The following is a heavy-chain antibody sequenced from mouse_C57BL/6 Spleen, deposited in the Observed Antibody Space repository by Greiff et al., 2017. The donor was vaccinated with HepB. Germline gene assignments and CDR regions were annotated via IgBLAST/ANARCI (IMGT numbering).Heavy chain of an antibody. CDR2: IHPNSGST. Sequence: VQLQQPGAELVKPGASVKLSCKASGYTFTSYWMHWVKQRPGQGLEWIGMIHPNSGSTNYNEKFKSKATLTVDKSSSTAYMQLSSLTSEDSAVYYCARPLYGSSLFDYWGQGTTLTVSS. V-gene: IGHV1-64*01. D-gene: IGHD1-1*01. CDR1: GYTFTSYW. J-gene: IGHJ2*01. CDR3: ARPLYGSSLFDY.